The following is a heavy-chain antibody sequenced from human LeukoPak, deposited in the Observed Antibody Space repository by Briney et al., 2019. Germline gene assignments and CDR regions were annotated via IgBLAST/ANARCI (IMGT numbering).Heavy chain of an antibody. CDR2: INHSGST. J-gene: IGHJ4*02. D-gene: IGHD6-19*01. CDR1: GGAFSGYY. V-gene: IGHV4-34*01. Sequence: SETLSLTCAVYGGAFSGYYWSWLRQTPGKGLEWVGEINHSGSTNYNPSLKSRVTISVDTSKNQFSLKLSSVTAADTAVYYCARGMGIAVAGYFDYWGQGTLVTVSS. CDR3: ARGMGIAVAGYFDY.